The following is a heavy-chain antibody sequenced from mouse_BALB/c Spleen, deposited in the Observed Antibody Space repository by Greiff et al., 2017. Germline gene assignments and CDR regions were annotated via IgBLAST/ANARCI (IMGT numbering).Heavy chain of an antibody. CDR1: GYSITSDYA. CDR3: ARGGGYDAMDY. V-gene: IGHV3-2*02. Sequence: EVKLEESGPGLVKPSQSLSLTCTVTGYSITSDYAWNWIRQFPGNKLEWMGYISYSGSTSYNPSLKSRISITRDSSKNQFFLQLNSVTTEDTATYYCARGGGYDAMDYWGQGTSVTVSS. CDR2: ISYSGST. J-gene: IGHJ4*01.